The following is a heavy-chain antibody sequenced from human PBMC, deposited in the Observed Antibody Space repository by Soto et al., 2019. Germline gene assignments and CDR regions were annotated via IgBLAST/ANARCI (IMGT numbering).Heavy chain of an antibody. D-gene: IGHD6-13*01. J-gene: IGHJ6*02. CDR3: ARVVAAAGTDYYYGMDV. CDR1: GGSFSGYY. CDR2: INHSGST. Sequence: QVQLQQWGAGLLKPSETLSLTCAVYGGSFSGYYWSWIRQPPGKGLEWIGEINHSGSTNYNPSLKGPITISVDSSKNQFSLKLSSVTAADTAVYYCARVVAAAGTDYYYGMDVWGQGTTVTVSS. V-gene: IGHV4-34*01.